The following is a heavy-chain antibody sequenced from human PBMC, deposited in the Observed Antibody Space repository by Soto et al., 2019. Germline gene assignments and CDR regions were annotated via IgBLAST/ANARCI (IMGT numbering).Heavy chain of an antibody. CDR2: IEQDGGDR. J-gene: IGHJ4*02. CDR1: RFTFSDYW. D-gene: IGHD4-17*01. Sequence: TGGSLRLSCAASRFTFSDYWMSWVRQAPGKGLEWVANIEQDGGDRYYVDSVKGRFTISRDNAKNSLYLQMNSLRVEDTAVYYCARDNVRDYGGNAGFDYWGQGTLVTVSS. V-gene: IGHV3-7*01. CDR3: ARDNVRDYGGNAGFDY.